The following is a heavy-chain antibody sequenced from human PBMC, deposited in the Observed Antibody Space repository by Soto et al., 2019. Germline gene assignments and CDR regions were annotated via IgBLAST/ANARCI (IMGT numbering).Heavy chain of an antibody. CDR2: LSSSDAST. CDR1: GFTFSSYA. D-gene: IGHD6-19*01. J-gene: IGHJ4*02. CDR3: AKNRHSSGWDHFDY. V-gene: IGHV3-23*01. Sequence: EVQLLESGGGLVQPGGSLRLSCVASGFTFSSYAMSWVRQAPGKVLEWVSGLSSSDASTYYAYSLKGRCTISRDNSKKPLYLQMNSLRAEDTALYYCAKNRHSSGWDHFDYWGQGTLVTVSS.